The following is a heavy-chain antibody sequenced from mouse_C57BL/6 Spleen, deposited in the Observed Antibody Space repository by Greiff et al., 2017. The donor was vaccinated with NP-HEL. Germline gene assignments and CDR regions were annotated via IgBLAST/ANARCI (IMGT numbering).Heavy chain of an antibody. CDR3: VRNYDGYYGWYFDV. J-gene: IGHJ1*03. Sequence: EVMLVESGGGLVQPKGSLKLSCAASGFSFNTYAMNWVRQAPGKGLEWVARIRSKSNNYATYYADSVKDRFTISRDDSESMLYLQMNNLKTEDTAMYYCVRNYDGYYGWYFDVWGTGTTVTVSS. CDR2: IRSKSNNYAT. V-gene: IGHV10-1*01. D-gene: IGHD2-3*01. CDR1: GFSFNTYA.